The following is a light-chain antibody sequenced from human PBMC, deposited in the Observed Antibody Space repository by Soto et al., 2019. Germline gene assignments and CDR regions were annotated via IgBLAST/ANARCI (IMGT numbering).Light chain of an antibody. Sequence: EIVLTQSPATLSVSPGERATLSCRASESISSNLAWYQQKPGQAPRLLIYAASTRATGLPARFSGSGSGTEFTLTISSLQSEDVAVYYCQQYHLWPPATTFGQGTRLDIK. V-gene: IGKV3-15*01. CDR2: AAS. CDR3: QQYHLWPPATT. J-gene: IGKJ5*01. CDR1: ESISSN.